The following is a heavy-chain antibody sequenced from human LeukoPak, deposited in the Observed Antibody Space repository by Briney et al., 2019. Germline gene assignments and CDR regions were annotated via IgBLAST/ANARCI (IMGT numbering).Heavy chain of an antibody. CDR1: GYLFTSYW. J-gene: IGHJ5*02. CDR2: IYPGDSDN. Sequence: GESLKISCKGSGYLFTSYWIGWVRQMPGKGLEWMGIIYPGDSDNRYSPSFQGQVTISADKSISAAYLQWSSLKASDTAMYYCARSAVDYYGSASYSIDWFDPWGQGTLVTVSS. CDR3: ARSAVDYYGSASYSIDWFDP. V-gene: IGHV5-51*01. D-gene: IGHD3-10*01.